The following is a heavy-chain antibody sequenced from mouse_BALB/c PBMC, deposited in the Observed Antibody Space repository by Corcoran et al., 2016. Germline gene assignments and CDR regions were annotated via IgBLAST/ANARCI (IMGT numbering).Heavy chain of an antibody. CDR3: ARDYDYNFDY. D-gene: IGHD2-4*01. CDR1: GYTFTDYY. CDR2: INPNNGGT. V-gene: IGHV1-26*01. Sequence: EVQLQQSGPELVKPGASVKMTCKASGYTFTDYYIKWVKKSHGKSLEWIGDINPNNGGTSYNQKFKGKATLTVDKSSSTAYMQLNSLTSEDSAVYYCARDYDYNFDYWGQGTTLTVSS. J-gene: IGHJ2*01.